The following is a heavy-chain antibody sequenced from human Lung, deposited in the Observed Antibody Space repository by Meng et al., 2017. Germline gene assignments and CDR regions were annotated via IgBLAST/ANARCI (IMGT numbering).Heavy chain of an antibody. D-gene: IGHD4-11*01. J-gene: IGHJ4*02. Sequence: QGQRQRWGAGLWKPSETLSLTCVVSGGSFSDYYWSWIRQPPGKGLEWIGEINHSGSTNYNPSLESRATISVDTSQNNLSLKLSSVTAADSAVYYCARGPTTKAHDFDYWGQGTLVTVSS. CDR1: GGSFSDYY. CDR3: ARGPTTKAHDFDY. V-gene: IGHV4-34*01. CDR2: INHSGST.